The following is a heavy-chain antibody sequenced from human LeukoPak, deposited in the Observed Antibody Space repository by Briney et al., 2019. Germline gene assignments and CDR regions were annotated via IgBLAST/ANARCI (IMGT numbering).Heavy chain of an antibody. CDR1: GFTFSNYW. CDR3: ARDIVVVVAATGNWFDP. D-gene: IGHD2-15*01. J-gene: IGHJ5*02. CDR2: ISGSGGST. Sequence: GGSLRLSCAASGFTFSNYWMHWVRQTPGKGLEWVSTISGSGGSTYYADSVRGRFTISRDNSKNTLYLQMNSLRAEDTAVYYCARDIVVVVAATGNWFDPWGQGTLVTVSS. V-gene: IGHV3-23*01.